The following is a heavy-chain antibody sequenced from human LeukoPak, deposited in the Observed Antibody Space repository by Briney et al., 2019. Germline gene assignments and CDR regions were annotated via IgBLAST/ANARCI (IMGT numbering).Heavy chain of an antibody. Sequence: PSETLSLTCTVSGGSISSSSYYWGWIRQPPGKRLEWIGSIYYSGSTYYNPSLKSRVTISVDTSKNQFSLKLSSVTAADTAVYYCARDSNVRGVTRFDPWGQGTLVTVSS. CDR3: ARDSNVRGVTRFDP. CDR1: GGSISSSSYY. V-gene: IGHV4-39*07. J-gene: IGHJ5*02. CDR2: IYYSGST. D-gene: IGHD3-10*01.